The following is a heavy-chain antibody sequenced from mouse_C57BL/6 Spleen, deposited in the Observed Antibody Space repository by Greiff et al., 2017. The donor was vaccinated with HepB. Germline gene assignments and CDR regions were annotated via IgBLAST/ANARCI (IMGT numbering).Heavy chain of an antibody. CDR1: GYTFTSYW. V-gene: IGHV1-50*01. Sequence: VKLQQPGAELVKPGASVKLSCKASGYTFTSYWMQWVKQRPGQGLEWIGEIDPSDSYTNYNQKFKGKATLTVDTSSSTAYMQLSSLTSEDSAVYYCARRSLLRWYYAMDYWGQGTSVTVSS. J-gene: IGHJ4*01. D-gene: IGHD1-2*01. CDR2: IDPSDSYT. CDR3: ARRSLLRWYYAMDY.